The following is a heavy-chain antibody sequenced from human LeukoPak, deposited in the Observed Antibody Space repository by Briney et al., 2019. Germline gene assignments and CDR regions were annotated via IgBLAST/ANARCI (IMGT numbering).Heavy chain of an antibody. Sequence: AETLSLTCAVYGGSFSGYYLSWIRQPPGNGLEWIGEINHSGSTNYNPSLKSRVTISVYTSKNQFSLKLSSVAAADTAVYYCARGRYYSGGSCYYNWFDPWGQGTLVTVSS. V-gene: IGHV4-34*01. J-gene: IGHJ5*02. D-gene: IGHD2-15*01. CDR1: GGSFSGYY. CDR2: INHSGST. CDR3: ARGRYYSGGSCYYNWFDP.